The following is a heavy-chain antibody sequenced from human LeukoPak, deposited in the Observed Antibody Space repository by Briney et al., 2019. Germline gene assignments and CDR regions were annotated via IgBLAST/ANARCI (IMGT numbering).Heavy chain of an antibody. D-gene: IGHD4-17*01. Sequence: GGSLRLSCAASGFTFSNYPIHWVRQAPGKGLEWVSIISYNGVNKYYADSLKGRFTISRDNSKNTLYLQMNSLRAEDTGVYYCAREGPTYDDYGDSYYDYYYIDVWGKGTTVTVSS. J-gene: IGHJ6*03. V-gene: IGHV3-30*04. CDR2: ISYNGVNK. CDR1: GFTFSNYP. CDR3: AREGPTYDDYGDSYYDYYYIDV.